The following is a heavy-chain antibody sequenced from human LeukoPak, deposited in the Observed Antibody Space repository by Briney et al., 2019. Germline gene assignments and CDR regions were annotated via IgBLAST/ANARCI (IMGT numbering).Heavy chain of an antibody. J-gene: IGHJ1*01. CDR1: GFTFSSYG. V-gene: IGHV3-30*02. Sequence: GGSLRLSCAASGFTFSSYGMHWVRQAPGEGLEWVTFIRFDGSNKYYADSVKGRFTISRDNSKNSLYLQMNSLRAEDTAVYYCARGLYYYDSSGYYYYLEYFQHWGQGTLVTVSS. CDR3: ARGLYYYDSSGYYYYLEYFQH. CDR2: IRFDGSNK. D-gene: IGHD3-22*01.